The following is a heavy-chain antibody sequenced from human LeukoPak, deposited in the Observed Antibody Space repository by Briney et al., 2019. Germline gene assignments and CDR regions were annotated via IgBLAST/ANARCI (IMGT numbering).Heavy chain of an antibody. CDR3: ARGWWDLGEIPF. J-gene: IGHJ4*02. D-gene: IGHD1-26*01. CDR1: GYTFTSYG. CDR2: INPSGGST. V-gene: IGHV1-46*01. Sequence: ASVKVSCKASGYTFTSYGISWVRQAPGQGLEWMGIINPSGGSTSYAQKFQGRVTMTRDAPAKTSYMELSSLGLEDTAVYYCARGWWDLGEIPFWGQGTLVTVSS.